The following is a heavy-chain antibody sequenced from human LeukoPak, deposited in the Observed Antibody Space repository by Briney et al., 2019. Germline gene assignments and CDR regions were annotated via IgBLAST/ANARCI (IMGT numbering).Heavy chain of an antibody. D-gene: IGHD6-13*01. J-gene: IGHJ4*02. V-gene: IGHV3-11*03. CDR1: GFPFSNFY. CDR3: AAGTAADY. Sequence: GGSLRLSCVASGFPFSNFYMNWIRQAPGKGLEWISYISSSSSYTDYAESVKGRFTISRDNAKSALYLEMNDLRVEDTAVYSCAAGTAADYWGQGTLVTVSS. CDR2: ISSSSSYT.